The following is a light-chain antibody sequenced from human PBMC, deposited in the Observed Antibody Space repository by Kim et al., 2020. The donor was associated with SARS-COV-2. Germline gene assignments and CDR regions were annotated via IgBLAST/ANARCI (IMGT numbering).Light chain of an antibody. CDR3: FLHHSGGGGDV. V-gene: IGLV7-46*01. Sequence: QAVVTQEPSLTVSPGGTVILTCGSSTGPVTSGHYPYWFQQKPGQAPRTLIYDVSDKHSWTPVRFTGSLLGGRAALTLSGAQPEDEAVYYCFLHHSGGGGDVFGGGTQLTVL. J-gene: IGLJ2*01. CDR2: DVS. CDR1: TGPVTSGHY.